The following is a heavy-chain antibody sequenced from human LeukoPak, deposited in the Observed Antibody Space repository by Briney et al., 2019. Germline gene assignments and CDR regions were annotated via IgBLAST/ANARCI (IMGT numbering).Heavy chain of an antibody. J-gene: IGHJ4*02. CDR2: INHSGSI. CDR1: GGSFSGYY. Sequence: PSETLSLTCAVYGGSFSGYYWSWIRQPPGKGLEWIGEINHSGSINYNPSLKSRVTISVDTSKNQFSLKLSSVTAADTAVYYCARDAPYDFWSGYPLTYYFDYWGQGTLVTVSS. CDR3: ARDAPYDFWSGYPLTYYFDY. V-gene: IGHV4-34*01. D-gene: IGHD3-3*01.